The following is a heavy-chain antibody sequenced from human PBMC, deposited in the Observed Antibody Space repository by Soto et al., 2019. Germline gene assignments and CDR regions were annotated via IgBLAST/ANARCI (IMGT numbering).Heavy chain of an antibody. D-gene: IGHD2-21*01. CDR1: GFTFSTYS. CDR3: ARDNGLAGSFDP. J-gene: IGHJ5*02. V-gene: IGHV3-48*02. CDR2: ISYTSSTI. Sequence: GGSLRLSCAASGFTFSTYSMNWVRQAPGKGLEWVSYISYTSSTIYYADSVRGRFTISRDNAKNSLFLQMNSLRDEDTAVYYCARDNGLAGSFDPWGQGTLVTVSS.